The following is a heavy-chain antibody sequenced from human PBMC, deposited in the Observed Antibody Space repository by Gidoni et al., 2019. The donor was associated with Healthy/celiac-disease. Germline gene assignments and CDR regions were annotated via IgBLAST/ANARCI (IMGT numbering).Heavy chain of an antibody. V-gene: IGHV3-21*01. Sequence: EVQLVESGGGLVKPGGSLRLSCAAYGFTFSSYSMNWVRQAPGNGLDWVSSISSSSSYIYYADSVKGRFTISRDNAKNSLYLQMNSLRAEDTAVYYCARGCGGDCYLFDYWGQGTLVTVSS. J-gene: IGHJ4*02. CDR2: ISSSSSYI. D-gene: IGHD2-21*02. CDR3: ARGCGGDCYLFDY. CDR1: GFTFSSYS.